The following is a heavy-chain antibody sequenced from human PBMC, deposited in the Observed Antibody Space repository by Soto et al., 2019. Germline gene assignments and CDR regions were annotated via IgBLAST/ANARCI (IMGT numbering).Heavy chain of an antibody. Sequence: PSETLSLTCTVSGGSISSGDYYWCWIRQPPGKGLEWIGYISYSGTTSYSPSLKSRVAISLDTSKNQFSLSLNFVTAADTAVYYCARGRGYSYGLDPWGQGSLVTVSS. D-gene: IGHD5-18*01. CDR3: ARGRGYSYGLDP. CDR1: GGSISSGDYY. V-gene: IGHV4-30-4*01. CDR2: ISYSGTT. J-gene: IGHJ5*02.